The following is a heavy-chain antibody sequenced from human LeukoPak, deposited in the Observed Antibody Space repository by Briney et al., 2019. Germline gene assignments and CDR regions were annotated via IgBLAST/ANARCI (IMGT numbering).Heavy chain of an antibody. D-gene: IGHD4-17*01. CDR3: ARRAGTVTTFYYYYYMDV. Sequence: PRASVKVSCKASGYTFTGYYMHWVRQAPGQGLEWMGIINPSGGSTSYAQKFQGRVTMTRDMSTSTVYMELSSLRSEDTAVYYCARRAGTVTTFYYYYYMDVWGKGTTVTVSS. J-gene: IGHJ6*03. CDR2: INPSGGST. V-gene: IGHV1-46*01. CDR1: GYTFTGYY.